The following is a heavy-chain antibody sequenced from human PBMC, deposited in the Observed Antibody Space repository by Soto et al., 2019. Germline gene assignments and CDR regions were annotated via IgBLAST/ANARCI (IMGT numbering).Heavy chain of an antibody. D-gene: IGHD2-8*01. CDR1: GFTFGSYA. Sequence: VQLVESGGGLVQPGGSLRLSCAASGFTFGSYAMTWVRQAPGQGLEWVSGISGGGSGRYYSDSVEARFTISRHNPKSFLFLEMITLRVEDTGVSFWAGVRYASALRPPLDFYFMDVWGKGAMITVSS. CDR2: ISGGGSGR. CDR3: AGVRYASALRPPLDFYFMDV. V-gene: IGHV3-23*04. J-gene: IGHJ6*03.